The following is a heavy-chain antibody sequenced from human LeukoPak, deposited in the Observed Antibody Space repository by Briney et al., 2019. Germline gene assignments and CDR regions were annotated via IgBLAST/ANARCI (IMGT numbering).Heavy chain of an antibody. J-gene: IGHJ4*02. Sequence: KPSETLSLTCAVYGGSFSGYYWSWIRQPPGKGLEWIGEINHSGSTNYNPSLKSRVTISVDTSKNQFSLKLSSVTAADTAVYYCARWGLQLWSHFDYWGQGTLVTVSS. D-gene: IGHD5-18*01. CDR1: GGSFSGYY. V-gene: IGHV4-34*01. CDR2: INHSGST. CDR3: ARWGLQLWSHFDY.